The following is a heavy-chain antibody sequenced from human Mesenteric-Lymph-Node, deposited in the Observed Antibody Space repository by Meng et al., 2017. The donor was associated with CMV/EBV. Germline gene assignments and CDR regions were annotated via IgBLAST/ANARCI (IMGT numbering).Heavy chain of an antibody. CDR3: VRGTGHCSSTSCSSGY. D-gene: IGHD2-2*01. Sequence: ASVKVSCKASGYTFTSYDINWVRQASGQGPEWVGWMNTNSGNTGYAQKFQGRVTITRNTSISTAYMELRSLRSEDTAAYYCVRGTGHCSSTSCSSGYWGQGTLVTVSS. CDR1: GYTFTSYD. J-gene: IGHJ4*02. V-gene: IGHV1-8*03. CDR2: MNTNSGNT.